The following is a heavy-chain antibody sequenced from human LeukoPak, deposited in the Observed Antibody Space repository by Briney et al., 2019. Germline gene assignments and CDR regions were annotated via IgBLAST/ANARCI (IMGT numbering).Heavy chain of an antibody. V-gene: IGHV4-38-2*01. CDR3: ARFESTSGRGYDP. J-gene: IGHJ5*02. D-gene: IGHD2-2*01. CDR1: GYSISSGYY. CDR2: MYHSGTT. Sequence: SETLSLPCAVSGYSISSGYYWGWIRQPPGKGLEWIGTMYHSGTTFYNPSLKSRVALSMDTYKNQVSLNLRSVTPADTAVYYCARFESTSGRGYDPWGQGTLVTVSS.